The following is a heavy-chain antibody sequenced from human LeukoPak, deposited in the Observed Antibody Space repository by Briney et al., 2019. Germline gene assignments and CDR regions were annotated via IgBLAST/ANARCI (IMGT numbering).Heavy chain of an antibody. CDR1: GYSFPSYW. J-gene: IGHJ4*02. Sequence: GESLKIPYRGSGYSFPSYWNGWVRQMPGKGLEGRGDIYPCHSDPRYSTSFQGQGTISHDKSLSTAYLQWSSLKASETARYYCATAGFLEWSPYYFDYWGQGTLVTVSS. CDR3: ATAGFLEWSPYYFDY. CDR2: IYPCHSDP. V-gene: IGHV5-51*01. D-gene: IGHD3-3*01.